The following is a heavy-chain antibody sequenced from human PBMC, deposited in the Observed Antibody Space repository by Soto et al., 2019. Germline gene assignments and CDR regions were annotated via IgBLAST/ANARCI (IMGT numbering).Heavy chain of an antibody. Sequence: SLRLSCAASGFTSSSYWMSWVHQAPAKGREWVANIKQDGSEKYYVDSVKGRFTISGDNAKNSLYLQMNSLRAEDTAVYDCARDPTLSMPCPWGQGTRGTV. CDR3: ARDPTLSMPCP. CDR1: GFTSSSYW. CDR2: IKQDGSEK. J-gene: IGHJ3*01. V-gene: IGHV3-7*01. D-gene: IGHD2-2*01.